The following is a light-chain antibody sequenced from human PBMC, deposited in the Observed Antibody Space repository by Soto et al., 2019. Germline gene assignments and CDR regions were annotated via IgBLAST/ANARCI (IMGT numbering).Light chain of an antibody. CDR3: QVWDRSSAHVV. J-gene: IGLJ2*01. Sequence: SYELTQPPSVAVAPGKTSRITCGGNNIGSKSVHWYQQKPGQAPVLVIYYDSDRPSGIPERFSGSNSGNTATLTISRFEAGDEADYYCQVWDRSSAHVVFGGGTKFT. V-gene: IGLV3-21*01. CDR1: NIGSKS. CDR2: YDS.